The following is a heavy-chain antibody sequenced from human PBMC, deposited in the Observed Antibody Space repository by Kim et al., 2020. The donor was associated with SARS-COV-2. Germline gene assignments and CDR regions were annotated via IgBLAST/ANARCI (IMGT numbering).Heavy chain of an antibody. Sequence: GGSLRLSCAASGFTFSSYAMSWVRQAPGKGLEWVSAISGSGGSTYYADPVKGRFTISRDNSKNTLYLQMNSLRAEDTAVYYCAKKLTYYDILTGMDAFDIWGQGTMVTVSS. J-gene: IGHJ3*02. CDR3: AKKLTYYDILTGMDAFDI. CDR1: GFTFSSYA. V-gene: IGHV3-23*01. D-gene: IGHD3-9*01. CDR2: ISGSGGST.